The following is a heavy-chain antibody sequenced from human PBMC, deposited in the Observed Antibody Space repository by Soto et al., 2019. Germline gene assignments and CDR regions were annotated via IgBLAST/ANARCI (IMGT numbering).Heavy chain of an antibody. D-gene: IGHD1-7*01. CDR3: ARSSPGTTSFVH. J-gene: IGHJ4*02. Sequence: GGSLRLSCAGSGFTFSDYYIDWVRQAPGKGLEWVGRSRDKGNSYSTDYAASVKSRFTVSRDASKNSLYLQMNSLKAEDTALYYCARSSPGTTSFVHWGQGSLVTVPS. CDR2: SRDKGNSYST. V-gene: IGHV3-72*01. CDR1: GFTFSDYY.